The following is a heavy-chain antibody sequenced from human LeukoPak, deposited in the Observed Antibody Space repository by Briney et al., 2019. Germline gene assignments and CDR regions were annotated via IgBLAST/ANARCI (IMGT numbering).Heavy chain of an antibody. CDR1: GGSISSGGYY. J-gene: IGHJ4*02. CDR3: ARGYYYDSSGYYAPFDY. V-gene: IGHV4-31*03. D-gene: IGHD3-22*01. Sequence: SETLSLTCTVSGGSISSGGYYWSWIRQHPGKGLEWIGYIYYSGSTYYNPSLKSRVTISVDTSKNQFSLKLSSVTAADTAVYYCARGYYYDSSGYYAPFDYWGQGTLVTVSS. CDR2: IYYSGST.